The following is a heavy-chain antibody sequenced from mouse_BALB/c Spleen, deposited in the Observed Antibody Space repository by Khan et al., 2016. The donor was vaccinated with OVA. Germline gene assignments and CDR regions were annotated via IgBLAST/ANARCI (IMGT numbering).Heavy chain of an antibody. CDR3: AKDRGYYAVDY. V-gene: IGHV2-3*01. J-gene: IGHJ4*01. CDR1: GFSLTSYG. Sequence: QVQLKESGPGLVAPSQSLSITCTVSGFSLTSYGVSWVRQPPGKGLVWLGVIWGDGNTNFHSALRSRLSISKDNSKSQVFLKLNSLQTDDTATYYWAKDRGYYAVDYWGQGTTVTGSS. CDR2: IWGDGNT.